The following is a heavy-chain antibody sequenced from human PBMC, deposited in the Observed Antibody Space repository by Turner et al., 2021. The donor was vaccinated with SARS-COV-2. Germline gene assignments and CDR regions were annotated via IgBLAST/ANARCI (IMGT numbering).Heavy chain of an antibody. CDR2: INHSGST. J-gene: IGHJ6*02. CDR3: ARGIKGVLMSGSYYYYGMDV. CDR1: GGSFSDYY. D-gene: IGHD1-26*01. V-gene: IGHV4-34*01. Sequence: QVQLQQWGAGLLKPSETLSLTCAVYGGSFSDYYWSWIRQPPGKGLEWIGEINHSGSTNYNPSLKSRVTISVDTSKNQFSLKLSSVTAADTAVYYCARGIKGVLMSGSYYYYGMDVWGQGTTVTVSS.